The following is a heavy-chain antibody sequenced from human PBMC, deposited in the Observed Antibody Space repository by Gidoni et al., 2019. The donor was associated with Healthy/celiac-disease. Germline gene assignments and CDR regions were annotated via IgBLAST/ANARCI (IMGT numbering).Heavy chain of an antibody. J-gene: IGHJ5*02. Sequence: QVQLQESGPGLVKPSQTLSLTCTVSGGSISSGSHYGSWIRQPAGKGLEWIGRIYTSGSTNYNPSLKSRVTISVDTSKNQFSLKLSSVTAADTAVYYCARGIAAAGRGKAAYNWFDPWGQGTLVTVSS. V-gene: IGHV4-61*02. D-gene: IGHD6-13*01. CDR1: GGSISSGSHY. CDR3: ARGIAAAGRGKAAYNWFDP. CDR2: IYTSGST.